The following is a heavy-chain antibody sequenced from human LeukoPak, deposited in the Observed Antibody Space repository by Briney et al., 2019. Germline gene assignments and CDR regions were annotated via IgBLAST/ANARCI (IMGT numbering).Heavy chain of an antibody. CDR2: INAGNGNT. J-gene: IGHJ4*02. CDR3: ARDKRIQLWLPDY. V-gene: IGHV1-3*01. D-gene: IGHD5-18*01. CDR1: GYTFTSYA. Sequence: ASVKVSCKASGYTFTSYAMHWVRQAPGQRLEWMGWINAGNGNTKYSQKFQGRVTITRDTSASTAYMELSSLRSEDTAVYYCARDKRIQLWLPDYWGQGTPVTVSS.